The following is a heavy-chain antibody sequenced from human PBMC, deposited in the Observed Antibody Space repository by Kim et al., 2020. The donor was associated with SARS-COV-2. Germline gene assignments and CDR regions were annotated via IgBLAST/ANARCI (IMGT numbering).Heavy chain of an antibody. J-gene: IGHJ4*02. CDR3: AAKYYYDNSGLGY. CDR1: GGSISSYY. CDR2: IYYSGST. D-gene: IGHD3-22*01. Sequence: SETLSLTCTVSGGSISSYYWSWIRQPPGKGLEWIGYIYYSGSTNYNPSLKSRVTISVDTSKNQFSLKLSSVTAADTAVYYCAAKYYYDNSGLGYWGQGTLVTVSS. V-gene: IGHV4-59*01.